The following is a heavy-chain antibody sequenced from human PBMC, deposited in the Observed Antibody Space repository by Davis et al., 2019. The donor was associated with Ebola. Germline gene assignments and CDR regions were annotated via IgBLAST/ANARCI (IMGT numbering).Heavy chain of an antibody. CDR1: GFTFSSYA. D-gene: IGHD4-17*01. V-gene: IGHV3-23*01. J-gene: IGHJ6*02. CDR2: ISGSGGST. CDR3: ARDPSPYGDYGHGMDV. Sequence: GGSLRLSCAASGFTFSSYAMSWVRQAPGKGLEWVSAISGSGGSTYYADSVKGRFTISRDNSKNTLYLQMNSLRAEDTAVYYCARDPSPYGDYGHGMDVWGQGTTVTVSS.